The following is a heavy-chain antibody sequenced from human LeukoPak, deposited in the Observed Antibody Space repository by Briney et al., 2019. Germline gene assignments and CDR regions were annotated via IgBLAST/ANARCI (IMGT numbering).Heavy chain of an antibody. J-gene: IGHJ4*02. CDR3: ARDLGKSLPAVMAWAY. CDR2: VYHSGGT. D-gene: IGHD2-8*01. V-gene: IGHV4-59*01. CDR1: GGSISSDY. Sequence: SETLSLTCTVSGGSISSDYWSWIRQPPGKGLEWIGYVYHSGGTDYNPSLKSRITISVDTSKKQFFLKLSSVTAADTAVYYCARDLGKSLPAVMAWAYWGQGTLVTVSS.